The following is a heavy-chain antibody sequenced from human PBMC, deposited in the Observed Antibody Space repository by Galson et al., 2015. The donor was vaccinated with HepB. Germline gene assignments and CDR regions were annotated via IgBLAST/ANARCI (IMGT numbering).Heavy chain of an antibody. J-gene: IGHJ5*02. CDR2: INHSGNT. D-gene: IGHD2-15*01. V-gene: IGHV4-34*01. CDR1: GGSFSGYY. Sequence: SETLSLTCAVNGGSFSGYYWTWIRQPPGKGLEWIGEINHSGNTNYNPSLKSRVAMSVDTSKNQFSLKLTSVTAADTAVYYCATQNCSSGSCDGFFDPWGQGTLVTVSS. CDR3: ATQNCSSGSCDGFFDP.